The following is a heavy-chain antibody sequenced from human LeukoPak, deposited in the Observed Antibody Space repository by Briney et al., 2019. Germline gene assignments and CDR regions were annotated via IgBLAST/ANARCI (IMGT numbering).Heavy chain of an antibody. V-gene: IGHV3-30*18. D-gene: IGHD3-16*02. CDR1: GFTFSSYG. J-gene: IGHJ3*02. CDR2: ISYDGSNK. CDR3: AETITFGGVIVIPGAFDI. Sequence: HPGGSLRLSCAASGFTFSSYGMHWVRQAPGKGLEWVAVISYDGSNKYYADSVKGRFTISRDNSKNTLYLQMNSLRAEDTAVYYCAETITFGGVIVIPGAFDIWGQGTMVTVSS.